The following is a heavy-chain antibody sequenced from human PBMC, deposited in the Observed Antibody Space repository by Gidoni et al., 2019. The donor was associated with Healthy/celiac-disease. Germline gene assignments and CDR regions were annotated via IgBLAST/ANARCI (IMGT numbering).Heavy chain of an antibody. CDR1: GFTFSSYA. V-gene: IGHV3-23*04. J-gene: IGHJ4*02. D-gene: IGHD4-17*01. CDR2: IRGSGGST. CDR3: AKATTVTTYWDY. Sequence: EGQLVESGGGLVQPGGSLRLSCAASGFTFSSYAMSWVRQAPGKGLEWVSAIRGSGGSTYYADSVKGRFTISRDNSKNTLYLQMNSLRAEDTAVYYCAKATTVTTYWDYWGQGTLVTVSS.